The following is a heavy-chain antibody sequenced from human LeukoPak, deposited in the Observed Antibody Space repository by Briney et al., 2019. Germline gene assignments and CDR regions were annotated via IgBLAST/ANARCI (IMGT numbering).Heavy chain of an antibody. V-gene: IGHV4-59*01. CDR2: IYYSGST. J-gene: IGHJ4*02. CDR1: GGSISSYY. CDR3: ARLDSFRSWYGTEFYYFDY. Sequence: SETLSLTCTVSGGSISSYYWSWIRQPPGKELEWIGYIYYSGSTNYNPSLKSRVTISVDTSKNQFSLKLSSVTAADTAVYYCARLDSFRSWYGTEFYYFDYWGQGTLVTVSS. D-gene: IGHD6-13*01.